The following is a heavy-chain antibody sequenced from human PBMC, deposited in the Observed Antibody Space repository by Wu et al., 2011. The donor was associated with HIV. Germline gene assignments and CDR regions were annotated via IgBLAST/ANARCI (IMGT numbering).Heavy chain of an antibody. D-gene: IGHD3-3*01. V-gene: IGHV1-69*18. CDR3: ARGITIFGVANRPERPAEYFLH. J-gene: IGHJ1*01. Sequence: QVQLVQSGAELKKPGSSVRVSCKASGGTFSSYAISWVRQAPGQGLEWMGRIIPIFGTANYAQKFQGRVTITADESTSTAYMELSSLRSEDTAVYYCARGITIFGVANRPERPAEYFLHWGQGTLVTVSS. CDR1: GGTFSSYA. CDR2: IIPIFGTA.